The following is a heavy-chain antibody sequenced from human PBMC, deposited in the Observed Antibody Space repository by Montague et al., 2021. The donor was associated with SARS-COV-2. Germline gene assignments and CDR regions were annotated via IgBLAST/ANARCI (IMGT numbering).Heavy chain of an antibody. CDR3: AVAAVIVPVGCSGGSCYSFPNWFDP. V-gene: IGHV4-39*01. D-gene: IGHD2-15*01. CDR1: SPGTVTRNSG. Sequence: SETLSLTCPVSSPGTVTRNSGADWNRPRPNSSLGSIACAVFCVSTYYNPSLKSRVTISVDTSKNQFSLKLSSVTAADTAVYYCAVAAVIVPVGCSGGSCYSFPNWFDPWGQGTLVTVSS. J-gene: IGHJ5*02. CDR2: AVFCVST.